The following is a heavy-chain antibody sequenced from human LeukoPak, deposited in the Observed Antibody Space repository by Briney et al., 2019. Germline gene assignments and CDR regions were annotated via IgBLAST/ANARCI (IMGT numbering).Heavy chain of an antibody. Sequence: SETLSLTCTVSGGSISSYYWSWIRQPPGKGLEWIGYIYYSGSTNYNPSPKSRSTISVNTSKNQFSLQLNSVTAADTAVYYCARWVYHYVWGSYRYANWFDPWGQGTLVTVSS. CDR3: ARWVYHYVWGSYRYANWFDP. D-gene: IGHD3-16*02. V-gene: IGHV4-59*01. CDR2: IYYSGST. J-gene: IGHJ5*02. CDR1: GGSISSYY.